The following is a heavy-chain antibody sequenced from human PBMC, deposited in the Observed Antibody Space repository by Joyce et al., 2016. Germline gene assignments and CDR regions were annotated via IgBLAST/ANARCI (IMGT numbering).Heavy chain of an antibody. CDR3: ARVTDYYDSSGYYSLGY. Sequence: QVLLVQSGAEVKKPGASVKVSCKASGYTFTNYFIHWVRQGPGQGLEWMGWINPNSGGTMYAQNVQGRVTMTSDTSVSTVYMELSRLRSDDTAVYYCARVTDYYDSSGYYSLGYWGQGTLVTVSS. D-gene: IGHD3-22*01. V-gene: IGHV1-2*02. J-gene: IGHJ4*02. CDR2: INPNSGGT. CDR1: GYTFTNYF.